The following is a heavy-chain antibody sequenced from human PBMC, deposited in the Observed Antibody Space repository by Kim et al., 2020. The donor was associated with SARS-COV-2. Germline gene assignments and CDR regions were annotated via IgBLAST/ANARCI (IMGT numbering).Heavy chain of an antibody. Sequence: GPSYYPPSLTSGVVISVDKSTSEFSLKLSSVTAADTAVYYCARLPRGALDVWGQGTLVTVSS. J-gene: IGHJ3*01. CDR3: ARLPRGALDV. CDR2: GPS. D-gene: IGHD5-12*01. V-gene: IGHV4-39*01.